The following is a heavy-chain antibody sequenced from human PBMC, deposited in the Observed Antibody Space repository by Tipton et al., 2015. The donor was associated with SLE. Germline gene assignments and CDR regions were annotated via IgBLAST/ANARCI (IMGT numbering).Heavy chain of an antibody. V-gene: IGHV3-23*03. D-gene: IGHD1-26*01. J-gene: IGHJ3*01. CDR1: GFTFSDYA. CDR3: ARDTHSGSRADH. Sequence: SLRLSCAASGFTFSDYAMSWVRQAPGKGLEWVSLIYADSATYYAHSVKGRFSISRDDSKNTLYLQMNSLRVEDTAVYYCARDTHSGSRADHWGQGTMVTVSS. CDR2: IYADSAT.